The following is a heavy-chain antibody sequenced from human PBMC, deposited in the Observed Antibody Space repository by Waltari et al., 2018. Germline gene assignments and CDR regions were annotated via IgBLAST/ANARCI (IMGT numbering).Heavy chain of an antibody. J-gene: IGHJ3*02. D-gene: IGHD3-22*01. CDR1: GFTFXSXA. CDR2: ISGSGGST. V-gene: IGHV3-23*04. Sequence: EVQLVESGGGLVXXGGSLRLSCAASGFTFXSXAXSWVXQAXGKGLEWXSAISGSGGSTYYADSXKGRFTISRDNSKNTLYLQMXXLXAEDTAVYYXAKDRXYYYDSSGYSVDAFDIWGQGTMVTXSS. CDR3: AKDRXYYYDSSGYSVDAFDI.